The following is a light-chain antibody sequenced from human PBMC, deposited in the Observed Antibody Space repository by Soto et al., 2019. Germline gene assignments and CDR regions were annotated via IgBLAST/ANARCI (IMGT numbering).Light chain of an antibody. V-gene: IGKV1-5*03. Sequence: DIQMTQSPSTLSASVGDRDTITCRASQSISSWLAWYQQKPGKAPKLLIYKASSLESGVPSRFSGSRSGTEFTLTISSLQPDDLATYYCQQYNSFPTFGQGTKVEIK. CDR1: QSISSW. J-gene: IGKJ1*01. CDR3: QQYNSFPT. CDR2: KAS.